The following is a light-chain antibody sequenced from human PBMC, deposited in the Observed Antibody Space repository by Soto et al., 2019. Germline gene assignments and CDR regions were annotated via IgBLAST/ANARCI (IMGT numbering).Light chain of an antibody. J-gene: IGLJ2*01. Sequence: QSALTQPPSASGSPGQSVTISCTGTSSDVGGYNYVSWYQQHPGKAPKHMIYEVSKRPSGVPDRFSGSKSGNTASLTVSGLQAEDEADYYCSSYAGTVFGGGTKVTVL. V-gene: IGLV2-8*01. CDR3: SSYAGTV. CDR2: EVS. CDR1: SSDVGGYNY.